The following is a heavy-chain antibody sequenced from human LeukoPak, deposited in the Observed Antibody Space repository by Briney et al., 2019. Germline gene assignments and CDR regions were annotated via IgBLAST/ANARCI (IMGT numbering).Heavy chain of an antibody. CDR3: ARGTTVTTSSYFDY. CDR2: ISSSSGTI. CDR1: GFTFSSYS. Sequence: PGGSLRLSCAASGFTFSSYSMNWVRQAPGKGREGVSYISSSSGTIYYADSVKGRLTISRDNAKNSLYLQMNSLRAEDTAVYHCARGTTVTTSSYFDYWGQGTLVTVSS. V-gene: IGHV3-48*01. J-gene: IGHJ4*02. D-gene: IGHD4-17*01.